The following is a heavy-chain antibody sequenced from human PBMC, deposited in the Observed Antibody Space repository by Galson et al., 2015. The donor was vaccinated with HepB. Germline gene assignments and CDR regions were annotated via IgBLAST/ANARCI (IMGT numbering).Heavy chain of an antibody. CDR1: GFTFSPYG. D-gene: IGHD6-19*01. Sequence: SLRLSCAASGFTFSPYGMTWVRQAPGKGQEWVSTIGSGDHKFYPDSLKGRFTISRDNDKNSVYLQMTGLSAEDTAVYYCARDSASWSRDYWGQGTLVTVSS. V-gene: IGHV3-69-1*02. CDR2: IGSGDHK. J-gene: IGHJ4*02. CDR3: ARDSASWSRDY.